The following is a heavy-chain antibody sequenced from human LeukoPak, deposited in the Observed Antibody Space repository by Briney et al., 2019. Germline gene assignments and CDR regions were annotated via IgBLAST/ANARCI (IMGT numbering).Heavy chain of an antibody. CDR1: GGPISSSSYY. D-gene: IGHD2-15*01. J-gene: IGHJ4*02. Sequence: SETLSLTCTVSGGPISSSSYYWGWIRQPPGKGLEWIGSIYYGGSTYYNPSLKSRVTISVDTSKNQFSLKLSSVTAADTAVYYCARVVVVAATCDYWGQGTLVTVSS. CDR3: ARVVVVAATCDY. CDR2: IYYGGST. V-gene: IGHV4-39*07.